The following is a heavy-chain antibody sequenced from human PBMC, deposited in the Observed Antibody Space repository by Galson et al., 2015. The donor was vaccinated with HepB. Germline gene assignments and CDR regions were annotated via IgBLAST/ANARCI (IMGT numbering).Heavy chain of an antibody. CDR3: ARAAIVVVLGSSYYGMDV. Sequence: CAISGDSASSNSAAWNWIRLSPSRGLEWLGRTYYRSKWYYDYAPSVKSRITINPDTSKNQFSLQLNSVTPEDTAVYYCARAAIVVVLGSSYYGMDVWGQGTTVTISS. D-gene: IGHD2-15*01. CDR1: GDSASSNSAA. V-gene: IGHV6-1*01. J-gene: IGHJ6*02. CDR2: TYYRSKWYY.